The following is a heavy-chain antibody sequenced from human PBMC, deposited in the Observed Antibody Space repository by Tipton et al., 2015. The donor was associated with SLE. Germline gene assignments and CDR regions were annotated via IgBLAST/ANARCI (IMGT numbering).Heavy chain of an antibody. CDR2: IWFDGSKE. J-gene: IGHJ1*01. D-gene: IGHD6-13*01. CDR1: GFSFSSYG. Sequence: SLRLSCVASGFSFSSYGMHWARQAPGRGLEWVAVIWFDGSKEYYAESVKGRFTISRDDSNNTLSLQMNSLRIEDTAIYYCARGGLAAGLQYFQYWGQGTLVTVSS. V-gene: IGHV3-33*01. CDR3: ARGGLAAGLQYFQY.